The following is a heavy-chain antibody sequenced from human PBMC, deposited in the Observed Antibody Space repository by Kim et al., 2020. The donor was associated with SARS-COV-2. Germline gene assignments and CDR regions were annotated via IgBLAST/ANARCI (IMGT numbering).Heavy chain of an antibody. CDR2: INHSGST. V-gene: IGHV4-34*01. Sequence: SETLSLTCAVYGGSFSGYYWSWIRQPPGKGLEWIGEINHSGSTNYNPSLKSRVTISVDTSKNQFSLKLSSVTAADTAVYYCARGRPPGIFAVSRRFDPWGQGTLVTVSS. CDR1: GGSFSGYY. D-gene: IGHD3-3*01. CDR3: ARGRPPGIFAVSRRFDP. J-gene: IGHJ5*02.